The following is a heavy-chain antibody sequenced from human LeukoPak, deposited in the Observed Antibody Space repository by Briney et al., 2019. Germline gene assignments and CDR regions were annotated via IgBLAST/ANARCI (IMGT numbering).Heavy chain of an antibody. CDR1: GGSISTYY. D-gene: IGHD5-18*01. V-gene: IGHV4-59*01. Sequence: SETLSLICTVSGGSISTYYWNWIRKTPGKGLEWIGFMQYTGNSQYIPSLKSRVTMFVDTSKNQFSLKLSSVTAADTAVYYCARDAEHSYGRYFAYWGQGILVTVSS. CDR3: ARDAEHSYGRYFAY. CDR2: MQYTGNS. J-gene: IGHJ4*02.